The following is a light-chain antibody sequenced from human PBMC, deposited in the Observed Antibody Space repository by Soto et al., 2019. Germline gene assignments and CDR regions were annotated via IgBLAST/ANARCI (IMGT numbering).Light chain of an antibody. J-gene: IGLJ1*01. Sequence: QSVLTQPASVSGCPGQSIAICCTGTSSDVGGYNSVSWYQQYPGKAPKLMIHDVSNRPSGVSDRFSGSKSGNTASLTISGLQAEDEADYYCSSWTSSSSYVFGSGTKVTVL. V-gene: IGLV2-14*01. CDR3: SSWTSSSSYV. CDR2: DVS. CDR1: SSDVGGYNS.